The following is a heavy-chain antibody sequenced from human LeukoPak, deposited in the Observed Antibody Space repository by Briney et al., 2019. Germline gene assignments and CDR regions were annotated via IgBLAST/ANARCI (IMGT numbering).Heavy chain of an antibody. Sequence: SETLSLTCTVSGGSISSSSYYWGWIRHPPGKGLEWIGSIYYSGSTYYNPSLKSRVTISVDTSKNQFSLKLSSVTAADTAVYYCARVAMVRGVMVVFDYWGQGTLVTVSS. D-gene: IGHD3-10*01. J-gene: IGHJ4*02. V-gene: IGHV4-39*07. CDR2: IYYSGST. CDR3: ARVAMVRGVMVVFDY. CDR1: GGSISSSSYY.